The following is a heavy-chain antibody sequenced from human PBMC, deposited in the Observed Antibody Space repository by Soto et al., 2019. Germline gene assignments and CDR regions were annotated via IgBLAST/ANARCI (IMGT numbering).Heavy chain of an antibody. Sequence: ASVKVSCKASGYTFTSYYMHWVRQAPGQGLEWMGIINPSGGSTSYAQKFQGRVTMTRDTSTSTVYMELSSLRSEDTAVYYCARDHFVVVPAVHVDDYVWGSYRSDGFANCGQGTVVTVSS. V-gene: IGHV1-46*01. CDR1: GYTFTSYY. CDR3: ARDHFVVVPAVHVDDYVWGSYRSDGFAN. CDR2: INPSGGST. D-gene: IGHD3-16*02. J-gene: IGHJ3*02.